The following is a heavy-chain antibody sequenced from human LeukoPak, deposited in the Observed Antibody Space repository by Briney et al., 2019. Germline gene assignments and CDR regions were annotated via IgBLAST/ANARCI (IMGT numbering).Heavy chain of an antibody. V-gene: IGHV4-4*07. D-gene: IGHD5-12*01. Sequence: SETLSLTCTVSGGSISGYYWSSIRQPAGKGLEWIGRIYSTGSTNYNPSLKSRVTVSVDTSKNQFSLKLTSVTAADTAIYYCAREHPVAIAPDYWGQGTLVTVSS. J-gene: IGHJ4*02. CDR1: GGSISGYY. CDR3: AREHPVAIAPDY. CDR2: IYSTGST.